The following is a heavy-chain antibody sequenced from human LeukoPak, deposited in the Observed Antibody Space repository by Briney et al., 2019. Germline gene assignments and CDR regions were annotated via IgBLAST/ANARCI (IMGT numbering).Heavy chain of an antibody. CDR3: ARETNYDISVGAFDY. D-gene: IGHD3-22*01. V-gene: IGHV1-69*04. CDR2: IIPILGIA. Sequence: SVKVSCKASGGTFSSYAISWVRQAPGQGLEWMGRIIPILGIANYAQKFQGRVTITADKSTSTAYMELSSLRSEDTAVYYCARETNYDISVGAFDYWGQGTLVTVSS. CDR1: GGTFSSYA. J-gene: IGHJ4*02.